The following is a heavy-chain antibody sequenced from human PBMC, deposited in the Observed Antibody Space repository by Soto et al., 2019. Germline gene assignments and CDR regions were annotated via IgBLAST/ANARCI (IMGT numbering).Heavy chain of an antibody. CDR1: GYTFTNYD. J-gene: IGHJ4*02. CDR2: MNPNSGNT. CDR3: ARSIVVVTALDY. V-gene: IGHV1-8*01. Sequence: GASVKVSCKTSGYTFTNYDINWVRQATGQGLEWMGWMNPNSGNTGYIQKFQGRVTMTRDMSTSTVYMELSSLRSEDTAVYYCARSIVVVTALDYWGQGTLVTVS. D-gene: IGHD2-21*02.